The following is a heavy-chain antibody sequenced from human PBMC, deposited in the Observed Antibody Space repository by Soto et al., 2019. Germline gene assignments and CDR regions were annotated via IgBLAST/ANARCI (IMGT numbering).Heavy chain of an antibody. CDR2: INHSGST. CDR1: GGSFSGYY. Sequence: PSETLSLTCAVYGGSFSGYYWSWIRQPPGKGLEWIGEINHSGSTNYNPSLKSRVTISVDTSKNQFSLKPSSVTAADTAVYYCARGKGVTMVRGVIGSRYFDYWGQGTLVTVSS. D-gene: IGHD3-10*01. CDR3: ARGKGVTMVRGVIGSRYFDY. J-gene: IGHJ4*02. V-gene: IGHV4-34*01.